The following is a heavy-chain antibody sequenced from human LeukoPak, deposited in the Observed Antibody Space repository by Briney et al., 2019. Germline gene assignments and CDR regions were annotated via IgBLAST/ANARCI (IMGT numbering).Heavy chain of an antibody. J-gene: IGHJ5*02. CDR1: GFTFDDYG. CDR2: INWNGGST. Sequence: GGSLRLSCAASGFTFDDYGMSWVRQTPGKGLEWVSGINWNGGSTGYADSVKGRFTISRDNAKNSLYLQMNSLRAEDTAVYYCARGSRTVTTFGWFDPWGQGTLVTVSS. CDR3: ARGSRTVTTFGWFDP. V-gene: IGHV3-20*04. D-gene: IGHD4-17*01.